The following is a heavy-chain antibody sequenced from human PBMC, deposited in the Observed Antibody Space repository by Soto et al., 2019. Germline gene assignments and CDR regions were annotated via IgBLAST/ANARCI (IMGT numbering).Heavy chain of an antibody. CDR2: IYYSGST. Sequence: QVQLQETGPGLVKPSETLSLTCTVPGGSISSYYWSWIRQPPGKGLEWIGYIYYSGSTNYNPSLQSRVTITVAPSKTQSSLKLSSVTAADTAVYYCARLWGWAVDYGGQGTLVTVSS. V-gene: IGHV4-59*08. CDR1: GGSISSYY. J-gene: IGHJ4*02. CDR3: ARLWGWAVDY. D-gene: IGHD3-16*01.